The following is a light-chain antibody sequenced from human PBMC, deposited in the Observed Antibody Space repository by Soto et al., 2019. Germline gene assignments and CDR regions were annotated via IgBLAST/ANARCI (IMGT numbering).Light chain of an antibody. V-gene: IGKV4-1*01. J-gene: IGKJ3*01. CDR2: WAS. CDR1: QSILYSSDNKNY. Sequence: DIAMTQSPEFLAVSLGERATINCKSSQSILYSSDNKNYLNWYQQKPGQPPKLLVYWASTRESGVPDRFSGSGSGTDFTLTISSLQAEDVAVYYCQQYYTTPPTFGPGTKVDL. CDR3: QQYYTTPPT.